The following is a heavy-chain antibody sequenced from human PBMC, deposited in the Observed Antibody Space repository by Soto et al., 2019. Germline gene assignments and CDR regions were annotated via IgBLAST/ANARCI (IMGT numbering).Heavy chain of an antibody. J-gene: IGHJ3*02. Sequence: QVQLVQSGAEVKQPGSSVKVSCKASRGALSSYAITWVRQAPGQGLDWMGRVIPIYGTPNYAQKFQGRLSLTVDASKSTAYLELSGLRSEDTAVYFCASAGSRELNRGAFDIWGQGTMVTVSS. CDR1: RGALSSYA. V-gene: IGHV1-69*18. D-gene: IGHD1-26*01. CDR3: ASAGSRELNRGAFDI. CDR2: VIPIYGTP.